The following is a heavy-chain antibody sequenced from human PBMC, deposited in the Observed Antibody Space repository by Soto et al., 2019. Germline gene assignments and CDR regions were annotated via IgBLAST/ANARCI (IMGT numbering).Heavy chain of an antibody. CDR1: GVAFSTSG. CDR2: LSYDGHNE. D-gene: IGHD3-10*01. Sequence: QVQLVESGGAGSQPGTSLRLQCAAPGVAFSTSGVHWVRQAPGKGLEWVAILSYDGHNENYKDSVRGRFTISRDTSRNTLYLQMDRLRADDTAMYYCAKDRGFGEYLFDSWGQGTLVTVSS. V-gene: IGHV3-30*18. J-gene: IGHJ4*02. CDR3: AKDRGFGEYLFDS.